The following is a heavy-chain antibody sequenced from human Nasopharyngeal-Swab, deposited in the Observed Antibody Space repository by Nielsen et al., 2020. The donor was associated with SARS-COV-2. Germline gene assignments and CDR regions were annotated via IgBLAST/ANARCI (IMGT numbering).Heavy chain of an antibody. CDR3: ARRGRIPVHGTSDDFYYYLDV. D-gene: IGHD6-19*01. J-gene: IGHJ6*03. CDR2: T. V-gene: IGHV4-59*08. Sequence: SETLSLTCTVSGDSISSYYWAWIRQPPGKGLEWIGSTNYNPSLTSRVTISVDTSKNQVSLRLTSVTAADTAIYYCARRGRIPVHGTSDDFYYYLDVWGKGTRVTVSS. CDR1: GDSISSYY.